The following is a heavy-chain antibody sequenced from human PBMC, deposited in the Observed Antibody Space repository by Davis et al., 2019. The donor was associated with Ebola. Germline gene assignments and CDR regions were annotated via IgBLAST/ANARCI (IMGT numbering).Heavy chain of an antibody. D-gene: IGHD3-16*01. Sequence: SETLSLTCTVSGGSISSGGYYWSWIRQHPGKGLEWIGYIYYSGSTYYNPSLKSRVTISVDTSKNQFSLKLSSVTAADTAVYYCAKGRYDYAWQFDYWGQGTLVTVSS. CDR2: IYYSGST. CDR1: GGSISSGGYY. V-gene: IGHV4-31*03. J-gene: IGHJ4*02. CDR3: AKGRYDYAWQFDY.